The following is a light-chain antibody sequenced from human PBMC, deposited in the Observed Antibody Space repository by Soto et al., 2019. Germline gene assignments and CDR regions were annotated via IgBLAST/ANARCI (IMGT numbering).Light chain of an antibody. CDR2: DVS. Sequence: QSVLTQPRSVSGSPGQSVTISCTGTSSDVGGFNYVSWHQQHPGKAPKVMIYDVSKRPSGVPDRFSGAKSGNTASLTISGLQAEDEADYYCCSYGGSDTFGVFGGGTQLTVL. V-gene: IGLV2-11*01. CDR1: SSDVGGFNY. J-gene: IGLJ3*02. CDR3: CSYGGSDTFGV.